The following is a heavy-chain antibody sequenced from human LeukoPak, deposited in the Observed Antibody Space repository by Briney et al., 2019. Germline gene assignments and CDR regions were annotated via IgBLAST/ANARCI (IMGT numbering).Heavy chain of an antibody. Sequence: PGGSLRLSCAASGFTFSSYSMNWVRQAPGKGLEWVSCIIVSGVYIYYAHSVKGRVTISRDKTKNSLYLQMNRLPGEDTAVDYCTRDGSGYDFFAVFEPWGGGPPPTVSS. J-gene: IGHJ5*02. CDR2: IIVSGVYI. CDR3: TRDGSGYDFFAVFEP. D-gene: IGHD5-12*01. V-gene: IGHV3-21*01. CDR1: GFTFSSYS.